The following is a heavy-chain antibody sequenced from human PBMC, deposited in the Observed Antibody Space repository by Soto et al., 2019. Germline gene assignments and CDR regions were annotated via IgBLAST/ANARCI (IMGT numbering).Heavy chain of an antibody. V-gene: IGHV1-18*01. CDR2: IRAYNIDT. CDR3: ARGHELIIGAMDV. Sequence: QVQLVQSGAEVKKPGASVKVSCKSSGYRFETYAISWVRQAPGQGLEWMGWIRAYNIDTYYAQKFQDRVTMTTDTSTGTAYMELRSLRSDDTAVYYCARGHELIIGAMDVWGQGPTVTVSS. CDR1: GYRFETYA. J-gene: IGHJ6*02. D-gene: IGHD3-16*01.